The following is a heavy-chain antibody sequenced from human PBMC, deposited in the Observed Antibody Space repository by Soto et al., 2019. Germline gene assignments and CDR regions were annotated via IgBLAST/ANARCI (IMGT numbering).Heavy chain of an antibody. J-gene: IGHJ6*02. Sequence: SVKVSCKASGGTFSSYAISWVRQAPGQGLEWMGGIIPIFGTANYAQKFQGRVTITADESTSTAYMELSSLRSEDTAVYYCASPRFCFSTSCPPSSLAYYYYGRDVGGQGTTVTVSS. CDR1: GGTFSSYA. V-gene: IGHV1-69*13. CDR3: ASPRFCFSTSCPPSSLAYYYYGRDV. CDR2: IIPIFGTA. D-gene: IGHD2-2*01.